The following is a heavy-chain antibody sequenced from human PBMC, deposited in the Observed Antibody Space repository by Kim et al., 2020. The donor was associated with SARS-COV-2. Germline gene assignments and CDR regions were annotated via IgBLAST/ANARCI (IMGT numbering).Heavy chain of an antibody. Sequence: GGSLRLSCAASGFTFSSYWMSWVRQAPGKGLEWVANIKQDGSEKYYVDSVKGRFTISRDNAKNSLYLQMNSLRAEDTAVYYCAREAGGAYYVSSGYRDYSYDFHMDVWGKRNTVTVS. CDR2: IKQDGSEK. J-gene: IGHJ6*03. V-gene: IGHV3-7*01. CDR3: AREAGGAYYVSSGYRDYSYDFHMDV. CDR1: GFTFSSYW. D-gene: IGHD3-22*01.